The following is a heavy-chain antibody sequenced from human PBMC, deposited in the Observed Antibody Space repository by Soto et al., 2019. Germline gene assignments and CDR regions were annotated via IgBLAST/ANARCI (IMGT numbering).Heavy chain of an antibody. CDR1: TVSSNY. CDR3: AKTQNDILDY. Sequence: TVSSNYMNWVRQAPGKGLEWVSVIYSGGSTFHADSVKGRFTISRDNSKNTLYLQMNTLRAEDTAIYYCAKTQNDILDYWGQGTLVTVSP. CDR2: IYSGGST. V-gene: IGHV3-53*01. J-gene: IGHJ4*02. D-gene: IGHD3-9*01.